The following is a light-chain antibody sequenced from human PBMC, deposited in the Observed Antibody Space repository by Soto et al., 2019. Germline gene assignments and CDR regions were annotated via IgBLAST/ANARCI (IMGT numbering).Light chain of an antibody. Sequence: DIQMTQSPSSLSASVGDRVTITCRASQGMSTYLIWYQQRQGKAPKLLMYAASNLVSGVPSRFSGSGSGTEFTLTISSLQPEDFATYYCQQSYRTPYTFGQGTKLETK. CDR1: QGMSTY. J-gene: IGKJ2*01. CDR2: AAS. CDR3: QQSYRTPYT. V-gene: IGKV1-39*01.